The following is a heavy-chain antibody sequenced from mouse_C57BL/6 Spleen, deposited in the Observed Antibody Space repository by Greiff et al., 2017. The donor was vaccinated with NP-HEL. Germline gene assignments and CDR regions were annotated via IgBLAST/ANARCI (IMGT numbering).Heavy chain of an antibody. Sequence: EVQLVESGEGLVKPGGSLKLSCAASGFTFSSYAMSWVRQTPEKRLEWVAYISSGGDYIYYADTVKGRFTISRDNARNTLYLQRSSLKSEDTAMYYCTREGAYYGSSLAWFAYWGQGTLVTVSA. CDR1: GFTFSSYA. V-gene: IGHV5-9-1*02. J-gene: IGHJ3*01. D-gene: IGHD1-1*01. CDR2: ISSGGDYI. CDR3: TREGAYYGSSLAWFAY.